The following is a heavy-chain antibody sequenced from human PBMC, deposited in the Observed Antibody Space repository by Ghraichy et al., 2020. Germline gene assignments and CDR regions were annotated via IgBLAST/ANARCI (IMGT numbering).Heavy chain of an antibody. CDR1: GFTFSGSA. CDR2: IRSKAHNYAT. Sequence: GGSLRLSCAASGFTFSGSAMHWVRQASGRGLEWVGRIRSKAHNYATAYAASVKGRFTISRDDSKNTAYLQMNSLQTEDTAVYYCAPAANSGGVSFDYWGQGTLVTVSS. J-gene: IGHJ4*02. D-gene: IGHD2-2*01. V-gene: IGHV3-73*01. CDR3: APAANSGGVSFDY.